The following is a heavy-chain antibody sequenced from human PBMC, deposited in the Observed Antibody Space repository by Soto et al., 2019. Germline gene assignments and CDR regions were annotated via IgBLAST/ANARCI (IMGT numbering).Heavy chain of an antibody. Sequence: GGSLRLSCVASGFTFSNYWMNWVRQVPGKGLEWVANIKQDGSEINYVDSVKGRFTISRDNAKNSLHLQMNSLRAEDSALYYCARSSGWTGDYWGQGVLVTVSS. V-gene: IGHV3-7*04. D-gene: IGHD3-10*01. J-gene: IGHJ4*02. CDR1: GFTFSNYW. CDR2: IKQDGSEI. CDR3: ARSSGWTGDY.